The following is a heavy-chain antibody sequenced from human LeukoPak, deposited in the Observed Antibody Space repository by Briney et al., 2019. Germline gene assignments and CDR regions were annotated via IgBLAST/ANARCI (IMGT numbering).Heavy chain of an antibody. CDR2: INPNSGGT. CDR1: GYTFTGYY. J-gene: IGHJ3*02. D-gene: IGHD3-9*01. V-gene: IGHV1-2*06. CDR3: ARDLSRYYDILTNAFDI. Sequence: GASVKVSCKASGYTFTGYYMYWVRQAPGQGLECMGRINPNSGGTNYAQKFQGRVTMTRDTSISTAYMELSRLRSDDTAVYYCARDLSRYYDILTNAFDIWGQGTMVTVSS.